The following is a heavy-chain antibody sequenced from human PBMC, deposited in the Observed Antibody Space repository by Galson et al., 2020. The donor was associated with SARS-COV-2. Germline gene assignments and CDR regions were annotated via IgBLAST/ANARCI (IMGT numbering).Heavy chain of an antibody. D-gene: IGHD5-18*01. V-gene: IGHV3-21*01. CDR3: ARDEGIRGYNYRRLYYAMYL. CDR1: GFPFSTYS. J-gene: IGHJ6*02. CDR2: ISTSSSYT. Sequence: GGSLRLSCAASGFPFSTYSMNWVRLAPGKGLEWVSSISTSSSYTYYVDSVKGRFSISRDNPRNSLYLQMNSLRAEDTAVYYCARDEGIRGYNYRRLYYAMYLWGQWSTGTVSS.